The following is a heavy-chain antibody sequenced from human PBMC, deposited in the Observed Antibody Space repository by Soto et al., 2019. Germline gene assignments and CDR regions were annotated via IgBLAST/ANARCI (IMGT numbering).Heavy chain of an antibody. CDR3: ARTDRDFSGLDV. CDR2: ISAAGDP. J-gene: IGHJ6*02. CDR1: GFTVRNYH. D-gene: IGHD3-3*01. Sequence: EVQLVESGGGLVQPGGSLRLSCAASGFTVRNYHMHWVRQGTGKGLEWVSGISAAGDPDYADSVEGRFTISRENAQNSFLMQMNTVGVGDTAVDYCARTDRDFSGLDVWGQGTMVIVSS. V-gene: IGHV3-13*05.